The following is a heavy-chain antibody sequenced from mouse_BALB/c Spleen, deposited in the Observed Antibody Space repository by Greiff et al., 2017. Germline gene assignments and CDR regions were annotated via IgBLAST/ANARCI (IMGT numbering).Heavy chain of an antibody. CDR2: ISTYYGDA. Sequence: VKLMESGAELVRPGVSVKISCKGSGYTFTDYAMHWVKQSHAKSLEWIGVISTYYGDASYNQKFKGKATMTVDKSSSTAYMELARLTSEDSAIYYCARDWDEGGYYFDYWGQGTTLTVSS. J-gene: IGHJ2*01. CDR3: ARDWDEGGYYFDY. CDR1: GYTFTDYA. D-gene: IGHD4-1*01. V-gene: IGHV1S137*01.